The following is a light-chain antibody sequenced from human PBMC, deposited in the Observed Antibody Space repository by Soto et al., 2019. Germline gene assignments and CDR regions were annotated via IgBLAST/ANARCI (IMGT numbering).Light chain of an antibody. V-gene: IGLV2-8*01. CDR3: SSHGRNNNPHV. J-gene: IGLJ1*01. Sequence: QSALTQPPSASGSPGQSVAISCTGTSSDIGGYNFVSWYQQHPGKAPKLMIYEVTKRPSGVPDRFSGSKSGNTATLIVSGLQAEDEADYYCSSHGRNNNPHVFGTGTKVTVL. CDR2: EVT. CDR1: SSDIGGYNF.